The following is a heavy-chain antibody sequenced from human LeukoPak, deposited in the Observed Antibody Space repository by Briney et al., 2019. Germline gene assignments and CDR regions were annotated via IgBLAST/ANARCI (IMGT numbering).Heavy chain of an antibody. V-gene: IGHV3-21*01. Sequence: PGGSLRLSCAASGFTFSSYSMNWVRQAPGKGLEWVSSISSSSSYIYYADSVKGRSTISRDNAKNSLYLQMNSLRAEDTAVYYCAREGTTGDAFDIWGQGTMVTVSS. D-gene: IGHD4-17*01. CDR2: ISSSSSYI. CDR1: GFTFSSYS. J-gene: IGHJ3*02. CDR3: AREGTTGDAFDI.